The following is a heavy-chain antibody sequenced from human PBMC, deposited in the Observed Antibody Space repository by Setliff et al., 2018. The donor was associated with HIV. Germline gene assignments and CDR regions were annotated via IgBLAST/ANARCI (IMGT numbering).Heavy chain of an antibody. CDR1: GDSITNSFYF. CDR3: ARFDHASIDY. J-gene: IGHJ4*02. D-gene: IGHD2-2*01. CDR2: IYYGGII. Sequence: SETLSLTCTVSGDSITNSFYFWAWIRQPPGKGLEWIGSIYYGGIIDYNPSLKSRVTISVDTSKNQFSLKLSSVTAADTAVYYCARFDHASIDYWGQGTLVTVSS. V-gene: IGHV4-39*01.